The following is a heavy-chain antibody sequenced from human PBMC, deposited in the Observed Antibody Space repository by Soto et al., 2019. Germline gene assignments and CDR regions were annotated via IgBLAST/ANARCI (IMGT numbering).Heavy chain of an antibody. J-gene: IGHJ3*02. CDR1: GGTFSSYT. V-gene: IGHV1-69*08. CDR3: ARDVGTGDAFDI. D-gene: IGHD3-10*01. CDR2: IIPILGIA. Sequence: QVQLVQSGAEVKKPGSSVKVSCKASGGTFSSYTISWVRQAPGQGLEWMGRIIPILGIANYAQKFQGRVTITADKSTSTAYMELSSLRSEDTAVYYCARDVGTGDAFDIWGQGTMVTVSS.